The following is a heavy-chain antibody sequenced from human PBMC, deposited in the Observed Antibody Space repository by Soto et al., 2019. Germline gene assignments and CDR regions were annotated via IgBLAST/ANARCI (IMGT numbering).Heavy chain of an antibody. D-gene: IGHD2-2*01. V-gene: IGHV1-69*06. Sequence: QVQLVQSGAEVKKPGASVKVSCKASGGTFSSYAISWVRQAPGQGLEWMGGIIPIFGTANYAQKFQGRVTITADKSTSTAYMELCSLRSEDTAVYYCVVPAAGTYYYYGMDVWGQGTTVTVSS. CDR3: VVPAAGTYYYYGMDV. CDR2: IIPIFGTA. CDR1: GGTFSSYA. J-gene: IGHJ6*02.